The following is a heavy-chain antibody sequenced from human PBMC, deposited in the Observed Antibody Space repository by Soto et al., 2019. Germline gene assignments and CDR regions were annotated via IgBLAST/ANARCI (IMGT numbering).Heavy chain of an antibody. CDR3: AIVPPRRAPAGAMFDY. Sequence: ASVKVSCKASGYTFTSYDINWVRQATGQGLEWMGWMNPNSGNTGYAQKFQGRVTMTRNTSISTAYMELSSLRSEDTAVYYCAIVPPRRAPAGAMFDYWGQGTLVTFSS. D-gene: IGHD2-2*01. J-gene: IGHJ4*02. CDR1: GYTFTSYD. V-gene: IGHV1-8*01. CDR2: MNPNSGNT.